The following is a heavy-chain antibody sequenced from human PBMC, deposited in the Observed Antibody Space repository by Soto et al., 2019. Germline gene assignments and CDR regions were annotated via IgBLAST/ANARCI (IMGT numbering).Heavy chain of an antibody. CDR1: GFTFSSYA. CDR3: AGQHYDFWSGYYTRGRFDP. Sequence: EVQLLESGGGLVQPGGSLRLSCAASGFTFSSYAMSWVRQAPGKGLEWVSAISGSGGSTYYADSVKGRFTISRDNSKSTLYLQMNSLRAEDTAVYYCAGQHYDFWSGYYTRGRFDPWGQGTLVTVSS. V-gene: IGHV3-23*01. J-gene: IGHJ5*02. CDR2: ISGSGGST. D-gene: IGHD3-3*01.